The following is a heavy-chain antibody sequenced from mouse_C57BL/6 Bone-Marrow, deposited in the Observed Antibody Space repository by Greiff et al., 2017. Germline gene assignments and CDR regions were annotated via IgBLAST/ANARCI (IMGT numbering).Heavy chain of an antibody. CDR1: GFTFSSYT. CDR2: ISGGGGNT. J-gene: IGHJ2*01. D-gene: IGHD2-1*01. Sequence: EVQGVESGGGLVKPGGSLKLSCAASGFTFSSYTMSWVRQTPEKRLEWVATISGGGGNTYYPDSVKGRFTISRDNAKNTLYLQMSSLRSEDTALYYCARPHGNYFDYWGQGTTLTVSS. V-gene: IGHV5-9*01. CDR3: ARPHGNYFDY.